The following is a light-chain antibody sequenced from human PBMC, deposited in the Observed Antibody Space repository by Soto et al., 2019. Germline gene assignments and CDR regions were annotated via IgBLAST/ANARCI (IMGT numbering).Light chain of an antibody. V-gene: IGKV1-5*01. CDR3: QQYTNYSPWT. CDR1: QSISSG. Sequence: DIQLTQSPSSLSASVGERVSITCRASQSISSGLAWYQQKPGKAPKVLIYDASTLERGVPSRFSGGGSGTEFTLTISSLQPEDFATYYCQQYTNYSPWTFGQGTKVDIK. J-gene: IGKJ1*01. CDR2: DAS.